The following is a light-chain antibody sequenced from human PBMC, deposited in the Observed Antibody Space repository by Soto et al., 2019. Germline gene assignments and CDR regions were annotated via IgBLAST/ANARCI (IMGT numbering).Light chain of an antibody. CDR3: QKYGSSLT. Sequence: PGTLSLSPXXXXTLTXXXXXXLGYGSIAWYQQRPRQAPRLLIYAASTRATGIPNRFSVSGSGTDYTLTITRLEPEDFAIYYCQKYGSSLTFGGGTKVEIK. CDR1: XXLGYGS. V-gene: IGKV3-20*01. CDR2: AAS. J-gene: IGKJ4*01.